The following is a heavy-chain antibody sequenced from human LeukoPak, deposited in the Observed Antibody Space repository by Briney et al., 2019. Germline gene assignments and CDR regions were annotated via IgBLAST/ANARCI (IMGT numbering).Heavy chain of an antibody. CDR2: INHSGSP. V-gene: IGHV4-34*01. CDR1: GGSFSDYY. D-gene: IGHD4-17*01. CDR3: ARGYYGRGPYFDY. J-gene: IGHJ4*01. Sequence: PSETLSLTCAVYGGSFSDYYWTWIRQPPGKGLEWIGEINHSGSPNNNPSLKSRVSISFDTSKNQFSLKLTSVTAADTAVYYCARGYYGRGPYFDYWGQGTLVTVSS.